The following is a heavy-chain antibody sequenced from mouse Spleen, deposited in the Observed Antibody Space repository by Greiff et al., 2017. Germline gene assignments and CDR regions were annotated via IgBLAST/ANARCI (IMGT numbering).Heavy chain of an antibody. CDR2: IDPSDSYT. J-gene: IGHJ3*01. CDR3: ARKMFAY. V-gene: IGHV1-50*01. Sequence: QVQLQQPGAELVKPGASVKLSCKASGYTFTSYWMQWVKQRPGQGLEWIGEIDPSDSYTNYNQKFNGKATLTVDTSSSTTYMQLSSLTSEDSAVYYCARKMFAYWGQGTLVTVSA. CDR1: GYTFTSYW.